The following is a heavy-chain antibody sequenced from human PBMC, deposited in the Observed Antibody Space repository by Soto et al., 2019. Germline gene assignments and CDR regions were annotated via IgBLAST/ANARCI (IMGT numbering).Heavy chain of an antibody. J-gene: IGHJ4*02. V-gene: IGHV4-30-2*01. CDR1: GGSISSGGYS. D-gene: IGHD5-18*01. Sequence: SETLSLTCAVSGGSISSGGYSWSWIRQPPGKGLEWIGYIYHSGSTYYNPSLKSRVTISVDRSKNQFSLKLSSVTAADTAVYYCARVRGYSYVTYYFDYWGQGTLVTVSS. CDR3: ARVRGYSYVTYYFDY. CDR2: IYHSGST.